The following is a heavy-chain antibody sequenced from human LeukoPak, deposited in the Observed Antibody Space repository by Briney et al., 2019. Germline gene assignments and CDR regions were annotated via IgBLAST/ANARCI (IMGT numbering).Heavy chain of an antibody. CDR2: INPNSGGT. V-gene: IGHV1-2*02. J-gene: IGHJ6*03. Sequence: ASVKVSRKASGYTFTGYYMHWVRQAPGQGLEWMGWINPNSGGTNYAQKFQGRVTMTRDTSISTAYMELSRLRSDDTAVYYCARRAGYCSSTSCYAPLYYYYYMDVWGKGTTVTVSS. D-gene: IGHD2-2*01. CDR1: GYTFTGYY. CDR3: ARRAGYCSSTSCYAPLYYYYYMDV.